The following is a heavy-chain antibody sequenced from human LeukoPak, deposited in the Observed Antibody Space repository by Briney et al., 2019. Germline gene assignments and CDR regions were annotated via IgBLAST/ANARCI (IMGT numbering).Heavy chain of an antibody. J-gene: IGHJ4*02. CDR2: ISGYNGNT. CDR3: ARDLLTGNTGDY. Sequence: GASVKVSCKASGYTFTSYGFNWVRQAPGQGLERLGWISGYNGNTEYAQKVQGRVTMTTDTSTITAYMELRSLGSDDTAVYYCARDLLTGNTGDYWGQGTLITVSA. V-gene: IGHV1-18*01. CDR1: GYTFTSYG. D-gene: IGHD1-7*01.